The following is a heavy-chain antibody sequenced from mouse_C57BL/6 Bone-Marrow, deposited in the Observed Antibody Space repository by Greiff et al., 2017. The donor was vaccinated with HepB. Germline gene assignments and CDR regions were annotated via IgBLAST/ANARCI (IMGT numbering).Heavy chain of an antibody. J-gene: IGHJ2*01. D-gene: IGHD1-1*01. V-gene: IGHV1-5*01. CDR3: TRGTTVVAPYYFDY. CDR2: IYPGNSDT. CDR1: GYTFTSYW. Sequence: VHVKQSGTVLARPGASVKMSCKTSGYTFTSYWMHWVKQRPGQGLEWIGAIYPGNSDTSYNQKFKGKAKLTAVTSASTAYMELSSLTNEDSAVYYCTRGTTVVAPYYFDYWGQGTTLTVSS.